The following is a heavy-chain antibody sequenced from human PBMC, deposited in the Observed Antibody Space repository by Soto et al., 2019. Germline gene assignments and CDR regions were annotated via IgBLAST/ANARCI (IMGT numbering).Heavy chain of an antibody. J-gene: IGHJ6*02. D-gene: IGHD3-3*01. CDR1: GGSISSGGYS. Sequence: PSETLSLTCAVSGGSISSGGYSWSWIRQPPGKGLEWIGYIYHSGSTYYNPSLKSRVTISVDTSKNQFSLKLSSVTAADTAVYYCARELRFLEWFDGMDVWGQGTTVTVSS. V-gene: IGHV4-30-2*01. CDR3: ARELRFLEWFDGMDV. CDR2: IYHSGST.